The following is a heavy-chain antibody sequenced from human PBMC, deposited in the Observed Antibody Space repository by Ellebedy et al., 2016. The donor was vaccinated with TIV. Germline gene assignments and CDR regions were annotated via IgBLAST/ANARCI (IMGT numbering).Heavy chain of an antibody. CDR1: GFSFSGSN. V-gene: IGHV3-73*01. CDR2: ITSKANSYAT. CDR3: ARTFFH. D-gene: IGHD3-3*01. Sequence: GESLKISXAASGFSFSGSNIFWVRQASGKGLEWVGHITSKANSYATAYAASVKGRFTISRDDSKNTAYLQMNSLKIEDTAVYYCARTFFHWGQGTLVTVSS. J-gene: IGHJ4*02.